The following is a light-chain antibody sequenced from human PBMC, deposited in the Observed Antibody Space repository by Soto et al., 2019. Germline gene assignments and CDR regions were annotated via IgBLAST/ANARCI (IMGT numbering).Light chain of an antibody. CDR1: SSDVGGHNS. CDR2: EVS. V-gene: IGLV2-14*01. J-gene: IGLJ2*01. CDR3: SAYTGSSTL. Sequence: QSVLAQPASVSGSPGQSITISCTGTSSDVGGHNSVSWYQQHPGKAPKLLLYEVSYRPSGVSDRFSGSKSGNTASLTVSGLQSEDAADYYCSAYTGSSTLFGGGTKLTVL.